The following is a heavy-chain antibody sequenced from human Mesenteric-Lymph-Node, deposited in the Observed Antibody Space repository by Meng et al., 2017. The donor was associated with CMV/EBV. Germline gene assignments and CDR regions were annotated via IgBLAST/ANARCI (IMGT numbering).Heavy chain of an antibody. CDR3: ARVGAYCTAVSCNDY. CDR1: GYTFTSYG. D-gene: IGHD2-8*02. Sequence: ASVKVSCKASGYTFTSYGISWVRQAPGQGLEWMGWISAYNGNADYAQKLQGRVTMTTDTSTSTAYMELRSLRSDDTAVYYRARVGAYCTAVSCNDYWGQGTLVTVSS. V-gene: IGHV1-18*01. CDR2: ISAYNGNA. J-gene: IGHJ4*02.